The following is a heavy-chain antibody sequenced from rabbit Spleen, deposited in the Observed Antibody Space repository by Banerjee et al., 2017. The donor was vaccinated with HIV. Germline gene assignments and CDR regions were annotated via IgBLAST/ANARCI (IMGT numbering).Heavy chain of an antibody. J-gene: IGHJ3*01. CDR3: ARDLDSVIGWNFGW. CDR2: INAVTGKA. D-gene: IGHD4-1*01. CDR1: GFSFSNKAV. Sequence: QEQLVESGGGLVKPEGSLTLTCKASGFSFSNKAVMCWVRQTAGKGLEWIACINAVTGKAVYASWAKGRFTFSKTSSTTVTLQMTNLTAADTATYFCARDLDSVIGWNFGWWGQGTLVTVS. V-gene: IGHV1S45*01.